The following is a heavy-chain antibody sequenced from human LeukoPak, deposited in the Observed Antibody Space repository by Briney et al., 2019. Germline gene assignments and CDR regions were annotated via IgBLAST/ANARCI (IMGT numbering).Heavy chain of an antibody. Sequence: TGGSLRLSCAASGFTFSSYAMHWVRQAPGKGLEWIGSIYYSGSTYYNPSLKSRVTISIDTSKKQFSLKLSSVTASDTAVYYCVRPPYSSTWSNWVYWGQGTLVTVSS. D-gene: IGHD6-13*01. CDR3: VRPPYSSTWSNWVY. CDR1: GFTFSSYAMH. V-gene: IGHV4-39*01. CDR2: IYYSGST. J-gene: IGHJ4*02.